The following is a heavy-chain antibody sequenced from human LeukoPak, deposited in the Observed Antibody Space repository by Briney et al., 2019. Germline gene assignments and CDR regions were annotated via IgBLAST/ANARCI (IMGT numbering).Heavy chain of an antibody. V-gene: IGHV3-7*01. J-gene: IGHJ4*02. CDR3: ARDPINDH. Sequence: GGSLRLSCAASGFTFSKFWMSWVRQAPGKGLEWVANIKEDGSEKYYVDSVKGRFTISRDNGKNSLYLHMNSLRAEDSALYFCARDPINDHWGQGTLVTVSS. CDR1: GFTFSKFW. CDR2: IKEDGSEK.